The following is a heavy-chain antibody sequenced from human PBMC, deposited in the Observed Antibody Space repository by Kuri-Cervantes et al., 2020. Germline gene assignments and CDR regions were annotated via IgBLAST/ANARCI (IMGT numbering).Heavy chain of an antibody. CDR1: GFTFSSYA. CDR3: ARAPGYSSSWYGY. J-gene: IGHJ5*01. CDR2: ISGSGATT. V-gene: IGHV3-23*01. D-gene: IGHD6-13*01. Sequence: GGSLRLSCEASGFTFSSYAMHWVRQAPGKGLEWVSPISGSGATTYYADSVKGRFTISRDNSKNTLYLQMNSLRAEDTAVYYCARAPGYSSSWYGYWGHGTLVTVSS.